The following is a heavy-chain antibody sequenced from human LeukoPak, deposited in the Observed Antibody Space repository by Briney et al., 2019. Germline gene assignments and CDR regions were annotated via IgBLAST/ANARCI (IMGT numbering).Heavy chain of an antibody. V-gene: IGHV3-30*02. D-gene: IGHD3-9*01. CDR1: GFTFSSYG. Sequence: GGSLRLSCAASGFTFSSYGMHWVRQAPGKGLEWVAFIRYDGSNKYYADSVKGRFTISRDNSKNTLYLQMNSLRAEDTAVYYCAKVGPYFDWSSFDYWGQGTLVTVSS. J-gene: IGHJ4*02. CDR3: AKVGPYFDWSSFDY. CDR2: IRYDGSNK.